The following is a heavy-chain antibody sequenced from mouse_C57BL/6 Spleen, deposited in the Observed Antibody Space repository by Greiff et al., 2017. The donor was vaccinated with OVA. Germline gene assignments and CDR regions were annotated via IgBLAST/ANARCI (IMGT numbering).Heavy chain of an antibody. CDR1: GFSLTSYG. D-gene: IGHD2-4*01. CDR3: ARPYDYDVGGFAY. V-gene: IGHV2-2*01. J-gene: IGHJ3*01. CDR2: IWSGGST. Sequence: VQLVESGPGLVQPSQSLSITCTVSGFSLTSYGVHWVRQSPGKGLEWLGVIWSGGSTDYNAAFISRLSISKDNSKSQVFFKMNSLQADDTAIYYCARPYDYDVGGFAYWGQGTLVTVSA.